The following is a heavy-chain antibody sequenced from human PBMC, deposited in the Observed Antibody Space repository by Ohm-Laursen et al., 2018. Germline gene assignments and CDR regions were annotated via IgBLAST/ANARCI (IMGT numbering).Heavy chain of an antibody. CDR1: GYSISSGYY. V-gene: IGHV4-38-2*01. J-gene: IGHJ4*02. CDR2: IYYCAST. Sequence: GTLSLTCAVSGYSISSGYYCGWIRQPPGQGLEWVGIIYYCASTNYNPSLRSQVTITVDTSKNQFSVKLSSVTAADTAVYYCARHGSDYDSDYWGQGTLVTVSS. D-gene: IGHD3-22*01. CDR3: ARHGSDYDSDY.